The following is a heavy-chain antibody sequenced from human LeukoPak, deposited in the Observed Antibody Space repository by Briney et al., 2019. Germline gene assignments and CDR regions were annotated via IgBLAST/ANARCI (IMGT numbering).Heavy chain of an antibody. V-gene: IGHV1-2*02. D-gene: IGHD3-10*01. CDR1: GYTFSGYN. J-gene: IGHJ5*02. Sequence: ASVKVSCKASGYTFSGYNMFWVRQAPGQGLQCMGWINPDSGVANYALDFQGRVTMTRDTSNSTVYMELSSLRSDDTAVYYCARGTYGSGTYRWFDPWGQGTQVTVSS. CDR3: ARGTYGSGTYRWFDP. CDR2: INPDSGVA.